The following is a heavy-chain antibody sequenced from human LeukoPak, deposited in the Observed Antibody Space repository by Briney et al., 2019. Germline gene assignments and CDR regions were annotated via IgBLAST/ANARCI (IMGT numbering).Heavy chain of an antibody. V-gene: IGHV3-48*03. D-gene: IGHD1-26*01. CDR2: ISSSDSTI. CDR3: ARDSRWTLGGSHHDY. Sequence: QPGGSLRLSCAASGFTFSSYEMNWVRQAPGKGLEWVSYISSSDSTIYYADSVKGRFTISRDNAKNSLYLQMNSLRAEDTAVYYCARDSRWTLGGSHHDYWGQGTLVTVSS. CDR1: GFTFSSYE. J-gene: IGHJ4*02.